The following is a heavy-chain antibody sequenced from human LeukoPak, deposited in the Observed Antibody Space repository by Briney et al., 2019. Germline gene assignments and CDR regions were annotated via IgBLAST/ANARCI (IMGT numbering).Heavy chain of an antibody. D-gene: IGHD2-15*01. J-gene: IGHJ4*02. V-gene: IGHV3-7*04. CDR1: GFTFSSYW. CDR2: IKQDGSEK. Sequence: GGSLRLSCAAPGFTFSSYWMSWVRQAPGKGLEWVANIKQDGSEKYYVDSVKGRFTISRDNAKNSLYLQMNSLRAEDTAVYYCARGWSLDYWGQGTLVTVSS. CDR3: ARGWSLDY.